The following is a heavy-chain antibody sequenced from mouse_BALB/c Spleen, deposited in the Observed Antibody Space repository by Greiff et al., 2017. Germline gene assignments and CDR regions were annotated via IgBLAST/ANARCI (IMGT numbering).Heavy chain of an antibody. CDR3: ARDGITSAY. D-gene: IGHD2-4*01. V-gene: IGHV3-6*02. CDR2: ISYDGSN. J-gene: IGHJ3*01. Sequence: DVKLQESGPGLVKPSQSLSLTCSVTGYSITSGYYWNWIRQFPGNKLEWMGYISYDGSNNYNPSLKNRISITRDTSKNQFFLKLNSVTTEDTATYYCARDGITSAYWGQGTLVTVSA. CDR1: GYSITSGYY.